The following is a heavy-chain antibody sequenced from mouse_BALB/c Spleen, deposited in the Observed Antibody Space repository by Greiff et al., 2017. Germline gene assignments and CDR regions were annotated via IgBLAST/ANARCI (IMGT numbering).Heavy chain of an antibody. J-gene: IGHJ3*01. V-gene: IGHV5-17*02. Sequence: EVQLVESGGGLVQPGGSRKLSCAASGFTFSSFGMHWVRQAPEKGLEWVAYISSGSSTIYYADTVKGRFTISRDNPKNTLFLQMTSLSSEDTAMYYCASLALLRLPFAYWGQGTLVTVSA. CDR3: ASLALLRLPFAY. CDR1: GFTFSSFG. CDR2: ISSGSSTI. D-gene: IGHD1-2*01.